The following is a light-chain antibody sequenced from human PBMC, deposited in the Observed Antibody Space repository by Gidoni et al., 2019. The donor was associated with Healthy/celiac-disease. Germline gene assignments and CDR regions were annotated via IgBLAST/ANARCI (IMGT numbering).Light chain of an antibody. CDR2: DAS. V-gene: IGKV1-39*01. Sequence: DIQMTQSPSSLSASVGDRVTITCRASQSISSYLNWYQQKPGKAPKLLIYDASSLQRGVPSRFSGSGSGTDFTLTISSLQPEDIATYYCQQYDSTPSTFGQGTKVEIK. CDR3: QQYDSTPST. CDR1: QSISSY. J-gene: IGKJ1*01.